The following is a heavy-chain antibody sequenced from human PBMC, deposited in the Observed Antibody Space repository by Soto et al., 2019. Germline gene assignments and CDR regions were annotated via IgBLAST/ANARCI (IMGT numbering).Heavy chain of an antibody. Sequence: EVQLLESGGGLVQPGGSLRLSCAASGFTFNSYAMSWVRQTTGKGLEWVSAISGSGYSIYSADSVKGRFTISRDNSKNTLYLQMDSLRAEDTALYYCAKAPYYYDSSGFYFHAFDIWGQGTMVTVSS. CDR3: AKAPYYYDSSGFYFHAFDI. D-gene: IGHD3-22*01. CDR2: ISGSGYSI. J-gene: IGHJ3*02. V-gene: IGHV3-23*01. CDR1: GFTFNSYA.